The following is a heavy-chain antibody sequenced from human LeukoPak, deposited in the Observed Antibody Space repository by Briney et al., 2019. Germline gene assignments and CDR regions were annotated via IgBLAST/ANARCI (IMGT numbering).Heavy chain of an antibody. Sequence: PGGSLRLSCAAPGFAFSRYAMHWVRQAPGKGLEFVSAISSNGGSTYYANSVKGRFTISRDNSKNTVYLQMGSLRPEDMAVYYCARSYYYDSTSSYPFDYWGHGTLVTVSS. CDR3: ARSYYYDSTSSYPFDY. V-gene: IGHV3-64*01. CDR2: ISSNGGST. D-gene: IGHD3-22*01. J-gene: IGHJ4*01. CDR1: GFAFSRYA.